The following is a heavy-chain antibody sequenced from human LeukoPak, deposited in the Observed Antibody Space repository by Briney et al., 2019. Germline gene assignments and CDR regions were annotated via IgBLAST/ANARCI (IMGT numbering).Heavy chain of an antibody. D-gene: IGHD2-2*01. J-gene: IGHJ5*02. CDR1: GGSISSYY. Sequence: SESLSLTWTVSGGSISSYYWRSIRQHPGKGLEWIGYINYSGRTNYNPSLKSRVTISVDPSKNQFSLKLSSVTAADTAVYYCARLGYCSSTSCYGGWWFDPWGQGTLVTVSS. CDR2: INYSGRT. V-gene: IGHV4-59*01. CDR3: ARLGYCSSTSCYGGWWFDP.